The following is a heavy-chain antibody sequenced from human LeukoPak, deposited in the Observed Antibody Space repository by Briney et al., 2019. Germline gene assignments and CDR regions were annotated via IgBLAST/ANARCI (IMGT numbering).Heavy chain of an antibody. CDR3: ATYCSGGSCYRNSFDY. CDR1: GFTFSSYE. CDR2: ISSSGSTI. V-gene: IGHV3-48*03. D-gene: IGHD2-15*01. Sequence: GGSLRLSCATSGFTFSSYEMNWVRQAPGKGLEWVSYISSSGSTIYYADSVKGRFTISRDNAKDSLYLQMNSLRAEDTAVYYCATYCSGGSCYRNSFDYWGQGTLVTVSS. J-gene: IGHJ4*02.